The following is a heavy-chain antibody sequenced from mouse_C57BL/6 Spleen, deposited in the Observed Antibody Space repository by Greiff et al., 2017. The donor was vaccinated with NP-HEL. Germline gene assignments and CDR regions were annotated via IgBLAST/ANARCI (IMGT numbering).Heavy chain of an antibody. CDR1: GFTFSDYY. CDR3: ARDQDGGFAY. J-gene: IGHJ3*01. CDR2: INYDGSST. D-gene: IGHD3-2*02. V-gene: IGHV5-16*01. Sequence: EVKLMESEGGLVQPGSSMKLSCTASGFTFSDYYMAWVRQVPEKGLEWVANINYDGSSTYYLDSLKSRFIISRDNAKNILYLQMSSLKSEDTATYYCARDQDGGFAYWGQGTLVTVSA.